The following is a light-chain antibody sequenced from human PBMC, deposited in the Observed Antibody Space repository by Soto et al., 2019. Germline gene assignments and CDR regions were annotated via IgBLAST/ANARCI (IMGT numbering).Light chain of an antibody. J-gene: IGLJ2*01. CDR3: QTWGTGTLV. V-gene: IGLV4-69*01. CDR1: SGHSSYA. CDR2: LNSDGSH. Sequence: QLVLTQSPSASASLGASVKLTCTLSSGHSSYAIAWHQQQPEKGPRYLMKLNSDGSHNKGDGIPDRFSGSSSEAERYLTISSLQSEDEADYYCQTWGTGTLVFGGGTKLTVL.